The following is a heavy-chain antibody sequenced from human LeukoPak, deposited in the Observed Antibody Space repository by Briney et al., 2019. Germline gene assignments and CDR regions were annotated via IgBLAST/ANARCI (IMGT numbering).Heavy chain of an antibody. J-gene: IGHJ6*02. CDR1: GGSISSYY. D-gene: IGHD3-10*01. Sequence: PSETLSLTCTVSGGSISSYYWSWIRQPAGKGLEWIGRIYTSGSTNYNPSLKSRVTMSVDTSKNQFSLKLSSVTAADTAVYYCARDRIGELYSPYYYHYGMDVWGQGTTVTVSS. CDR3: ARDRIGELYSPYYYHYGMDV. V-gene: IGHV4-4*07. CDR2: IYTSGST.